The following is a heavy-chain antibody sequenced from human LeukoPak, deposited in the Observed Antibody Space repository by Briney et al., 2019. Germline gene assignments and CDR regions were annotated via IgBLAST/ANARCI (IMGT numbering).Heavy chain of an antibody. J-gene: IGHJ4*02. CDR3: ASTTIEMATTGDY. CDR1: GGTFSSYA. D-gene: IGHD5-24*01. Sequence: SVKVSCKASGGTFSSYAISWVRQAPGQGLEWMGRIIPIFGTANYAQKFQGRVTITTDESTSTAYMELSSLRSEDTAVYYCASTTIEMATTGDYWGQGTLVTVSS. CDR2: IIPIFGTA. V-gene: IGHV1-69*05.